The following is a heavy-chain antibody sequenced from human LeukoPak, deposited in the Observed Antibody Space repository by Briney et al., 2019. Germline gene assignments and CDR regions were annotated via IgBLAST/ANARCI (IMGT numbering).Heavy chain of an antibody. CDR2: ISSTSSYI. CDR1: GFTFSSYT. J-gene: IGHJ4*02. CDR3: ARDMTTTVVTPPWDY. D-gene: IGHD4-23*01. V-gene: IGHV3-21*01. Sequence: GGSLRLSCAASGFTFSSYTMNWVGQAAGKGLEWVSSISSTSSYINYAGSVKSRFTLSRDNAKNSLYLQMNSLRADDTAVYFCARDMTTTVVTPPWDYGGQGTLVTVSS.